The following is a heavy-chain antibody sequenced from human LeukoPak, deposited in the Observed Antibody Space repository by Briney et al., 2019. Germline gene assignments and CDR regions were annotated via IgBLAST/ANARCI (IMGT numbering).Heavy chain of an antibody. Sequence: SETLSLTCTVSGSSISSSSSYWGWIRQPPGKGLEWIGSIYYSGNTYYNPSLKSRVTISVDTSKNQFSLKLSSVTAADTAVYYCARDSVPAAIPSSWFDPWGQGTLVTVSS. D-gene: IGHD2-2*01. CDR2: IYYSGNT. J-gene: IGHJ5*02. CDR3: ARDSVPAAIPSSWFDP. CDR1: GSSISSSSSY. V-gene: IGHV4-39*07.